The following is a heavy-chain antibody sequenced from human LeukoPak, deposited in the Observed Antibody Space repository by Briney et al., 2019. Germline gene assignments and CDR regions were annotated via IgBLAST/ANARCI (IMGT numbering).Heavy chain of an antibody. V-gene: IGHV4-4*02. CDR3: AKDQRWESPHYLDS. CDR2: IYHSGST. CDR1: GGSISSSNW. D-gene: IGHD1-26*01. J-gene: IGHJ4*02. Sequence: PSETLSLTCAVSGGSISSSNWWSWVRQPPGKGLEWIGEIYHSGSTNYNPSLKSRVTISVDTSKNQFSLKLSSVTAADTAVYYCAKDQRWESPHYLDSWGQGTLVTVSS.